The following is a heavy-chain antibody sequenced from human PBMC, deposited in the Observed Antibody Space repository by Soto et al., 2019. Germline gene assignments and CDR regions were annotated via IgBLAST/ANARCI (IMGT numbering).Heavy chain of an antibody. CDR3: ARGRLLWFGEFSGDYFDY. D-gene: IGHD3-10*01. CDR1: GFTFSSYG. Sequence: GGSLRLSCAASGFTFSSYGMHWVRQAPGKGLEWVAVIWYDGSNKYYADSVKGRFTISRDNSKNTLYLQMNSLRAEDTAVYYCARGRLLWFGEFSGDYFDYWGQGTLVTVSS. J-gene: IGHJ4*02. V-gene: IGHV3-33*01. CDR2: IWYDGSNK.